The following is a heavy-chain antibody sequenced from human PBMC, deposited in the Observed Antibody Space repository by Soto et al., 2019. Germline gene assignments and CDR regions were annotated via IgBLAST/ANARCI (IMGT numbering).Heavy chain of an antibody. CDR3: ARDGGRCIGGTCLTN. Sequence: QVHLQESGPGLVKPSQTLSLICSVSGVSIDSGGYYWSWIRQRPGKGLEGIGYIYHRGGGTFYNPALKRPAAISIDTAKNHLLLDLPSMTPADTAVYYCARDGGRCIGGTCLTNWGQGTLVTVSS. CDR2: IYHRGGGT. CDR1: GVSIDSGGYY. D-gene: IGHD2-15*01. J-gene: IGHJ4*02. V-gene: IGHV4-31*01.